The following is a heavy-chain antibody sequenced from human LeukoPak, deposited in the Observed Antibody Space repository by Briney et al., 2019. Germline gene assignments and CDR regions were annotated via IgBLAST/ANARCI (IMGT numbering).Heavy chain of an antibody. Sequence: PGGSLRLSCAASGFTFDDYGMSWVRQAPGKGLEWVSGINWNGGSTGYADSVKGRFTISRDNAKNSLYLQMNSLRAEDTALYYCARAPRFEEDYYDSSGPTYYYYYYMDVWGKGTTVTVSS. V-gene: IGHV3-20*04. D-gene: IGHD3-22*01. J-gene: IGHJ6*03. CDR1: GFTFDDYG. CDR2: INWNGGST. CDR3: ARAPRFEEDYYDSSGPTYYYYYYMDV.